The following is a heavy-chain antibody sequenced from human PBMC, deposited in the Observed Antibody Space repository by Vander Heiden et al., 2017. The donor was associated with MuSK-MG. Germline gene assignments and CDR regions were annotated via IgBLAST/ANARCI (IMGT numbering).Heavy chain of an antibody. V-gene: IGHV3-33*01. Sequence: QVQLVESGGGVVQPGRSLRLSCAASGFTFSRNGMHWVRQATGKGLEWVAVIWYDGSNKYYADSVKGRFTISRDNSKNTLYLQMNSLRDEDTAVYYCARTYCSSTSCYRPYYHYYYMDVWGKGTTVTVSS. CDR2: IWYDGSNK. J-gene: IGHJ6*03. CDR3: ARTYCSSTSCYRPYYHYYYMDV. D-gene: IGHD2-2*01. CDR1: GFTFSRNG.